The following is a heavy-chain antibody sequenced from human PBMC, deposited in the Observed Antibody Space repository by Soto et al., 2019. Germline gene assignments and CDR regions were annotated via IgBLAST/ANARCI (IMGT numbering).Heavy chain of an antibody. V-gene: IGHV4-31*03. CDR1: GGSISSGGYY. D-gene: IGHD3-22*01. J-gene: IGHJ3*02. CDR2: IYYSGST. Sequence: SETLSLTCTVSGGSISSGGYYWSWIRQHPGKGLEWIGYIYYSGSTYYNPSLKSRVTISVDTSKNQFSLKLSSVTAADTAVYYCARAPGNLYYDSSGPKGAFDIWGQGTMVTVSS. CDR3: ARAPGNLYYDSSGPKGAFDI.